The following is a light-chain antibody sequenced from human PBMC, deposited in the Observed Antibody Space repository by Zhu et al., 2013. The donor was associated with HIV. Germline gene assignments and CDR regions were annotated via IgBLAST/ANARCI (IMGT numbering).Light chain of an antibody. V-gene: IGKV3-20*01. Sequence: EIVLAQSPGTLSLSPGERATLSCRASHSITSDYLAWYRQEPGQPPRLLIYDASNRATGIPARFSGSGSGTDFTLTITSLQPEDFATYYCQQYNSYPYSFGQGTKLEIK. CDR2: DAS. CDR3: QQYNSYPYS. J-gene: IGKJ2*03. CDR1: HSITSDY.